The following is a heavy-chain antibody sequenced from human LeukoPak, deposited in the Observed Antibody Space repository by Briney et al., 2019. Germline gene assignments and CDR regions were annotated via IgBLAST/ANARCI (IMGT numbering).Heavy chain of an antibody. V-gene: IGHV1-2*06. J-gene: IGHJ4*02. D-gene: IGHD2-8*01. CDR2: INPNSGVT. CDR1: GYIFTGYY. CDR3: ASLSCSNGVCYNFDY. Sequence: ASVKVSCKTSGYIFTGYYVHWVRQAPGQGLEWMGRINPNSGVTDHSQKFYGRITMTTDTSISTAYMEMSRLRSDDTAVYYCASLSCSNGVCYNFDYWGQGTLVTVSS.